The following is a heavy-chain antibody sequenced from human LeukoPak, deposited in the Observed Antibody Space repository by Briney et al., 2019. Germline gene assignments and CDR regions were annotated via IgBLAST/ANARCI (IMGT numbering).Heavy chain of an antibody. CDR2: ISSSGSTT. V-gene: IGHV3-11*01. J-gene: IGHJ4*02. D-gene: IGHD6-13*01. Sequence: PGGSLRLSCAASGFTFSDYYMSWIRQAPGKGLEWVSYISSSGSTTYYADSVKGRFTISRDNAKNSLYLQMNSLRAEDTAVYYCARADSSSWYESTYYFDYWGQGTLVTVSS. CDR3: ARADSSSWYESTYYFDY. CDR1: GFTFSDYY.